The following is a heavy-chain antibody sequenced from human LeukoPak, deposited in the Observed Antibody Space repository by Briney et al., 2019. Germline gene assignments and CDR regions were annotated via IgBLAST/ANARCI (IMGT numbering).Heavy chain of an antibody. CDR2: IWYDGSNK. D-gene: IGHD2-2*02. Sequence: GGSLRLSCAASGFTFSSYGMHWVRQAPGKGLEWVAVIWYDGSNKYYADSVKGRFTISRDNSKNTLYLQRNSLRAEDTAVYYCARERREYQLLYGYYYYYGMDVWGQGTTVTVSS. CDR1: GFTFSSYG. J-gene: IGHJ6*02. V-gene: IGHV3-33*08. CDR3: ARERREYQLLYGYYYYYGMDV.